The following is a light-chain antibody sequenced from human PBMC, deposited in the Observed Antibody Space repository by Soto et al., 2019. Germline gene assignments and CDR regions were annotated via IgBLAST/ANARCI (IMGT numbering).Light chain of an antibody. CDR1: SSNIGRYT. J-gene: IGLJ2*01. Sequence: QAVVTQPPSASGTPGQRVTISCSGGSSNIGRYTVNWYQQLPGTAPKLLMYNNNQRPSGVPDRFSGSKSGTSASLAISGLQSEDETHYYCAAWDDSLNGHLVFGGGTKLTVL. CDR3: AAWDDSLNGHLV. CDR2: NNN. V-gene: IGLV1-44*01.